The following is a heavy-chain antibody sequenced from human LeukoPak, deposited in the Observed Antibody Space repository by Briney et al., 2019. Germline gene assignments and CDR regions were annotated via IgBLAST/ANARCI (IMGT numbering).Heavy chain of an antibody. CDR3: AIDPPTGRALGYYYYYMDV. V-gene: IGHV4-39*07. CDR1: GGSISSSSYY. D-gene: IGHD1-1*01. CDR2: IYYSGST. J-gene: IGHJ6*03. Sequence: PSETLSLTCTVSGGSISSSSYYWGWIRQPPGKGLEWIGSIYYSGSTYYSPSLKSRVTISVDTSKNQFSLKLSSVTAADTAVYYCAIDPPTGRALGYYYYYMDVWGKGTTVTVSS.